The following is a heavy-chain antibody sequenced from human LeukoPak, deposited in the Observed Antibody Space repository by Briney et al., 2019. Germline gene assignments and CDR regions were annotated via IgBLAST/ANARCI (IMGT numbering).Heavy chain of an antibody. V-gene: IGHV1-2*06. CDR1: GYTFTGYY. CDR2: INPNSGGT. Sequence: GASVKVSCKASGYTFTGYYMHWVRQAPGQGLEWMGRINPNSGGTNYAQKFQGRVTMTRDTSISTAYMELSRLRSDDTAVYYCARDWGSSWDYASDIWGQGTMVTVSS. CDR3: ARDWGSSWDYASDI. J-gene: IGHJ3*02. D-gene: IGHD6-13*01.